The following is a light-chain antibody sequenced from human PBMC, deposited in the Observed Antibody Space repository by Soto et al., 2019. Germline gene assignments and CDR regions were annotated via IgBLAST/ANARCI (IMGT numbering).Light chain of an antibody. J-gene: IGLJ2*01. Sequence: SYELTQPPSASVAPGQTARITCEGTDIGSKRVHWYQQKPGQAPVVVIYYDDNRPSGTPERFSGSNSGNTATLTISRVEAGDEADYDCQVWHSSTDHVIFGGGTQLPVL. CDR3: QVWHSSTDHVI. CDR2: YDD. CDR1: DIGSKR. V-gene: IGLV3-21*04.